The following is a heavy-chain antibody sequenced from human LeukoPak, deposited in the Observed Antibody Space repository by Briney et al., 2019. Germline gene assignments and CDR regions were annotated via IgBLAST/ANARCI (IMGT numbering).Heavy chain of an antibody. V-gene: IGHV4-59*01. D-gene: IGHD3-16*01. J-gene: IGHJ5*02. Sequence: SETLSLTCAVYGGSFSGYYWSWIRQPPGKGLEWIGYIYYSGSTNYNPSLKSRVTISVDTSKNQFSLKLSSVTAADTAVYYCARESEAGGGADWFDPWGQGTLVTVSS. CDR2: IYYSGST. CDR1: GGSFSGYY. CDR3: ARESEAGGGADWFDP.